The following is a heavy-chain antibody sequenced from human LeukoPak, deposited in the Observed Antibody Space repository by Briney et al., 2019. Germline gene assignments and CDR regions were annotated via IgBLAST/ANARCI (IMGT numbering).Heavy chain of an antibody. V-gene: IGHV3-74*01. CDR3: ARGPWGSYEGAFDY. CDR1: GFTFSRHW. Sequence: GGSLRLSCAASGFTFSRHWMYWVRHAPGKGLVWVSRVKSDGSSTSYADSVKGRFTISRDNAKNTLYLQMNSLRAEDTAVYHCARGPWGSYEGAFDYWGQGTLVTVSS. J-gene: IGHJ4*02. D-gene: IGHD2-15*01. CDR2: VKSDGSST.